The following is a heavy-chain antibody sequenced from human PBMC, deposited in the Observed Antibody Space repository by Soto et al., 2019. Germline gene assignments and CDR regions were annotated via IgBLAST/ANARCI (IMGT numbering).Heavy chain of an antibody. CDR3: ERDGSGYIDY. CDR2: IYYSGST. J-gene: IGHJ4*02. CDR1: GGSISSGGYY. Sequence: SETLSLTCTVSGGSISSGGYYWSWIRQHPGKGLEWIGYIYYSGSTYYNPSLKSRVTISVDTSKNQFSLKLSSVTAAETAVYYCERDGSGYIDYWGQGTLVTVSS. V-gene: IGHV4-31*03.